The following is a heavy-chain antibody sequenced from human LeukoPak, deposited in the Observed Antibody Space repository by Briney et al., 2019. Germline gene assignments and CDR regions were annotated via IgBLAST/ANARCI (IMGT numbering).Heavy chain of an antibody. CDR3: ARHRDGGDYGLAHYYYGMDV. CDR1: GFTFDDYA. Sequence: GGSLRLSCAASGFTFDDYAMHWVRQAPGKGLEWVSGISWNSGSIGYADSVKGRFTISRDNAKNSLYLQMNSLRAEDTALYYCARHRDGGDYGLAHYYYGMDVWGQGTTVTVSS. D-gene: IGHD4-17*01. V-gene: IGHV3-9*01. CDR2: ISWNSGSI. J-gene: IGHJ6*02.